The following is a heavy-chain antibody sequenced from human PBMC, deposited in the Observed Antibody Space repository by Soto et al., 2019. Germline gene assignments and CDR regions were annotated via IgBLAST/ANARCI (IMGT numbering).Heavy chain of an antibody. CDR2: IYAAGSGK. V-gene: IGHV3-23*01. CDR3: AKDLIRGDGYDYHSFDF. Sequence: GGSLRLSCAASGFIFSNYAMFWFRQAPGKGLEWVSTIYAAGSGKYYAGSVKGRFTISRDNSRDTLFLQMDSLRAEDTAIYFCAKDLIRGDGYDYHSFDFWGQGALVTVSS. CDR1: GFIFSNYA. D-gene: IGHD5-12*01. J-gene: IGHJ4*02.